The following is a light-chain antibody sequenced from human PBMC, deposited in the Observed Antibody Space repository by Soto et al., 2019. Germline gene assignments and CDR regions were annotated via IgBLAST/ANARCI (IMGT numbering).Light chain of an antibody. V-gene: IGLV2-14*01. J-gene: IGLJ1*01. CDR2: DGS. CDR1: SSDIGLYNS. CDR3: RSYSVGTSNSV. Sequence: QSVLTQSPSVSGSPGQSITISCTGSSSDIGLYNSVAWYQQRPGRVPKLILYDGSPRPSGVSRRFSGSTSDNTASLIISGTQSEDDADYYCRSYSVGTSNSVFGPGTNVTV.